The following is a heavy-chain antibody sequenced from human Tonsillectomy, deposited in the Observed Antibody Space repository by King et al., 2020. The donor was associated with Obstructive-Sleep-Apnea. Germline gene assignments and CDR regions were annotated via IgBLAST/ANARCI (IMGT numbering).Heavy chain of an antibody. J-gene: IGHJ4*02. D-gene: IGHD5-12*01. Sequence: VQLVESGGGVVQPGRSLRLSCAASGFTFSSYGMHWVRQAPGQGLEWGAVISYDGSTKYYADSVKGRVTISRDNSKNTLYLQMNSLRAEDTAVYYCAKDRRYSGYDWEFDYWGQGTLVTVSS. V-gene: IGHV3-30*18. CDR1: GFTFSSYG. CDR2: ISYDGSTK. CDR3: AKDRRYSGYDWEFDY.